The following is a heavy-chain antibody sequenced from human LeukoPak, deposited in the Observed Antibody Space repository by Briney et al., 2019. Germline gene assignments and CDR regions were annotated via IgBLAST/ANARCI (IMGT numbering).Heavy chain of an antibody. Sequence: GGSLRLPCAASGFTFSNHWMHWVRQAPGKGLMWVSRISRGASRTDYADSVKGRFTISRDSSKNTLSLQMNNLRAEDTAVYYCARPVAGGYWSFGYWGQGVLVTVSS. CDR1: GFTFSNHW. J-gene: IGHJ4*02. D-gene: IGHD1-1*01. CDR2: ISRGASRT. V-gene: IGHV3-74*01. CDR3: ARPVAGGYWSFGY.